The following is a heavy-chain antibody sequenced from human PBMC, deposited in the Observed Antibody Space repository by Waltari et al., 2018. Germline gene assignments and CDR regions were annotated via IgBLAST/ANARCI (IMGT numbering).Heavy chain of an antibody. J-gene: IGHJ4*02. CDR2: IYTSGST. D-gene: IGHD4-17*01. V-gene: IGHV4-61*02. Sequence: QVQLQESGPGLVKPSQTLSLTCTVSGGSISRGSYYWSWIRQPAGKGLEWIGRIYTSGSTNYNPSLKSRVTISVDTSKNQFSLKLSSVTAADTAVYYCAREEGTVTTGWVDYWGQGTLVTVSS. CDR3: AREEGTVTTGWVDY. CDR1: GGSISRGSYY.